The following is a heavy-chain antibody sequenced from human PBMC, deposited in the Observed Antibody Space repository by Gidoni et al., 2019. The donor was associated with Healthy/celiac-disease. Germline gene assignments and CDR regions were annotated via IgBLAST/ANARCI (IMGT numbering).Heavy chain of an antibody. D-gene: IGHD6-19*01. CDR2: IYYSGST. CDR3: ARHREAVAGGD. J-gene: IGHJ4*02. CDR1: GGSISSYY. V-gene: IGHV4-59*08. Sequence: QVQLQESGPGLVKPSETLSLTCPVSGGSISSYYWSWIRQPPGKGLEWIGYIYYSGSTNYNPSLKSRVTISVDTSKNQFSLKLSSVTAADTAVYYCARHREAVAGGDWGQGTLVTVSS.